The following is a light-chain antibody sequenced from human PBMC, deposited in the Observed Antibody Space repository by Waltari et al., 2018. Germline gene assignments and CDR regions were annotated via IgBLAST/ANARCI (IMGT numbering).Light chain of an antibody. CDR1: SSDVGSYNY. CDR2: EVS. Sequence: QSALTQPPSASGSPGQSVTISCTGTSSDVGSYNYVSWYQQHPGKAPKLMIYEVSKRPSGVPDRFSGSKSGNTASLTVSGLQAEDETDYYCSSYAGRNNLVFGGVTKLTVL. V-gene: IGLV2-8*01. CDR3: SSYAGRNNLV. J-gene: IGLJ2*01.